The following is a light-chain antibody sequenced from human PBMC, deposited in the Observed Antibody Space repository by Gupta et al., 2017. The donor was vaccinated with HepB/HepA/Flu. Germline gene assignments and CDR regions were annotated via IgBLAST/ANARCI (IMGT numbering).Light chain of an antibody. Sequence: SYVLTQPPSVSVGPGKPAGLAWGGNNIGSKSVHWYQQKPGQAPVMVIYYNDDRPSGIPERYSGSNSGNTATLTISRVEAGDEADYYCQVWVDITDLVVFGGGTKLTVL. CDR3: QVWVDITDLVV. CDR2: YND. CDR1: NIGSKS. V-gene: IGLV3-21*04. J-gene: IGLJ2*01.